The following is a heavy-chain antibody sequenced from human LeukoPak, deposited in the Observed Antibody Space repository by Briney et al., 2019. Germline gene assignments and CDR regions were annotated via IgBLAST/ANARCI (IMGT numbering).Heavy chain of an antibody. V-gene: IGHV3-7*01. D-gene: IGHD3-3*01. CDR3: ARDQDFWSGYFFDY. CDR1: GFTFSSYW. Sequence: GGSLVLSCAASGFTFSSYWMSWGRQAPGKGLEGVANIKQDGSEKYYVDSVKGRFTISRDNAKNSLYLQMNSLRAEDTAVYYCARDQDFWSGYFFDYWGQGTLVTVSS. CDR2: IKQDGSEK. J-gene: IGHJ4*02.